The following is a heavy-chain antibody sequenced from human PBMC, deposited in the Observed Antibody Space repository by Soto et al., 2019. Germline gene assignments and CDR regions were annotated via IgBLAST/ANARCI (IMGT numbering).Heavy chain of an antibody. CDR1: GFSLSTSGVG. V-gene: IGHV2-5*02. Sequence: QITLKESGPTLVKPTQTLTLTCTFSGFSLSTSGVGVGWIRQPPGKALEWLALIYWVDDKRYSPSLKSRLTITKDTSKNQVVLTMTNMDKVDKATYYCAHSLIPNWGSRGAFDYWGQGTLVTVSS. CDR3: AHSLIPNWGSRGAFDY. D-gene: IGHD7-27*01. CDR2: IYWVDDK. J-gene: IGHJ4*02.